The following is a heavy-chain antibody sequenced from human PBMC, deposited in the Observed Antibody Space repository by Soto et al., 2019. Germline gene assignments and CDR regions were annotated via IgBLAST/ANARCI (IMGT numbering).Heavy chain of an antibody. CDR2: IYTGGST. J-gene: IGHJ4*02. CDR3: ERASVGPPGGGSWTMPFDI. Sequence: PSETLSLTCTVSGGSISSYYWSWIRQPAGKGLEWIGRIYTGGSTNYSPSLKSRVTMSVGTSKNQFSLRLTSVTAADTAVYYCERASVGPPGGGSWTMPFDIWGRGTLVTVSS. V-gene: IGHV4-4*07. D-gene: IGHD2-15*01. CDR1: GGSISSYY.